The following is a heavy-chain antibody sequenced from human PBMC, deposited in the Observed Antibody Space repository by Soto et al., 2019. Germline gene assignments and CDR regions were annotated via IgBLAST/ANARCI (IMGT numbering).Heavy chain of an antibody. D-gene: IGHD3-22*01. J-gene: IGHJ4*02. Sequence: GESLKISCKGSGYSFFSHWICWVRQMPGKGLEWVGIIYPADSETRYSPSFQGQVTISVDKSINTAYLQWSSLKASDTAMYYCARRPWLSGYYDYWGRGTLVTVSS. V-gene: IGHV5-51*01. CDR1: GYSFFSHW. CDR3: ARRPWLSGYYDY. CDR2: IYPADSET.